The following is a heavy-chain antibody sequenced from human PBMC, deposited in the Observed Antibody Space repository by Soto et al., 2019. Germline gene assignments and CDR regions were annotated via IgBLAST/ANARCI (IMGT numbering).Heavy chain of an antibody. CDR1: GYTFTSYG. CDR3: AREERITIFGVVIPRNWYYGMDV. CDR2: ISAYNGNT. V-gene: IGHV1-18*04. J-gene: IGHJ6*02. D-gene: IGHD3-3*01. Sequence: WASVKVSCKASGYTFTSYGISWVRQAPGQGLEWMGWISAYNGNTNYAQKLQGRVTMTTDTSTSTAYMELRSLRSDDTAVYYCAREERITIFGVVIPRNWYYGMDVWGQGTTVTVSS.